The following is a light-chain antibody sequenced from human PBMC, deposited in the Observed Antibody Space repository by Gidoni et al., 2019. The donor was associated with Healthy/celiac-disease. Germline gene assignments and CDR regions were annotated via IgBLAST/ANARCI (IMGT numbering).Light chain of an antibody. CDR2: DVS. J-gene: IGLJ1*01. Sequence: QSALTHPVSVSLSPGQSITISCTGTSSDVGGYNYVSWYQQHPGKAPKLMIYDVSNRPSGVSNRFSGSKSGNTASLTISGLQAEDEADYYCSSYTSSSTPYVFGTGTKVTVL. CDR1: SSDVGGYNY. V-gene: IGLV2-14*03. CDR3: SSYTSSSTPYV.